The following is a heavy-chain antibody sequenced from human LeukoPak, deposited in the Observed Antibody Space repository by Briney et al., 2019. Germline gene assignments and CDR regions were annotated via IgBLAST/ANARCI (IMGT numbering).Heavy chain of an antibody. Sequence: SETLSLTCTVSGASVRGYYWSWIRQPPGKGLEWIGYTYYSGSAYYNPSLKSRVTISVDTSKNQFSLKLSSVTAADTAVYYCARIYGSGSPDYYYYMDVWGKGTTVTVSS. CDR2: TYYSGSA. CDR3: ARIYGSGSPDYYYYMDV. CDR1: GASVRGYY. J-gene: IGHJ6*03. V-gene: IGHV4-59*02. D-gene: IGHD3-10*01.